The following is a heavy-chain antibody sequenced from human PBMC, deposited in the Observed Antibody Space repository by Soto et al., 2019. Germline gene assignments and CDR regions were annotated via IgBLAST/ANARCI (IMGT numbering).Heavy chain of an antibody. V-gene: IGHV4-30-4*01. CDR2: IYYSVNT. Sequence: SETLSLTCSVSGGSISSGYYYWSWIRQPPGKGLEWIGNIYYSVNTYYSPSLRSRVTISADMSKNQFSLNLRSVTAADTAVYYCARVDHRGYFAILTDYWGQGTLVTVSS. D-gene: IGHD3-9*01. CDR1: GGSISSGYYY. J-gene: IGHJ4*02. CDR3: ARVDHRGYFAILTDY.